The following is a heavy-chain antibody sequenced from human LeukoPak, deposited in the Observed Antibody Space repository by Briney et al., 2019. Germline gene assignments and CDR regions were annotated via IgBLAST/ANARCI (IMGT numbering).Heavy chain of an antibody. V-gene: IGHV7-4-1*02. J-gene: IGHJ5*02. D-gene: IGHD3-22*01. CDR3: AREHGGSGYPSVANWFDP. Sequence: GASVKVSCKASGYTFTSYAMNWVRQAPGQGLEWMGWINTNTGNPTYSQGVTGRFVFSLHTSVSTAYLHISRLKAEDTAVYYCAREHGGSGYPSVANWFDPWGQGTLVTVSS. CDR1: GYTFTSYA. CDR2: INTNTGNP.